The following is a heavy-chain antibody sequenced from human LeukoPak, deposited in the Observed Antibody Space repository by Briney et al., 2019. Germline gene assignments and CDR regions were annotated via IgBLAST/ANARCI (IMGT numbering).Heavy chain of an antibody. D-gene: IGHD6-19*01. Sequence: PGGSLRLSCAASGFTFSSYAMSWVRQAPGKGLEWVSAISGSGGSTYYADSVKGRFTISGDNSKNTLFLQMNSLRAEDTAVYYCARVGIVNSSGWYWYFDLWGRGTLVTVSS. CDR2: ISGSGGST. CDR3: ARVGIVNSSGWYWYFDL. J-gene: IGHJ2*01. V-gene: IGHV3-23*01. CDR1: GFTFSSYA.